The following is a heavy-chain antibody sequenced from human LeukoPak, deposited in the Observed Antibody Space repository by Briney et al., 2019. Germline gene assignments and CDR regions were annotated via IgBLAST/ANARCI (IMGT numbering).Heavy chain of an antibody. J-gene: IGHJ6*04. CDR2: IWYDGSNK. CDR1: GFTFSSYG. V-gene: IGHV3-33*01. D-gene: IGHD2-15*01. CDR3: ATQNGGCSGGSCYSRVNYYYYGMDV. Sequence: PGRSLRLSCAASGFTFSSYGMHWVRQAPGKGLELVAVIWYDGSNKYYADSVKGRFTISRDNSKNTLYLQMNSLRAEDTAVYYCATQNGGCSGGSCYSRVNYYYYGMDVWGKGTTVTVSS.